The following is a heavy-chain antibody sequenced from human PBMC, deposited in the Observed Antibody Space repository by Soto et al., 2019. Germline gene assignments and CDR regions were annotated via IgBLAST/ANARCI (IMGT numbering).Heavy chain of an antibody. V-gene: IGHV1-69*12. CDR2: IMPVIGTP. D-gene: IGHD2-2*01. J-gene: IGHJ6*02. CDR1: GGTFTNYA. CDR3: ARERSVGYCITTTCPKPFYYYAMDV. Sequence: QVQLVQSGAEVKKPGSSLKVACKASGGTFTNYAFSWVRQAPGQGLEWMGGIMPVIGTPDYAQKFQGRVTITADESTRTASMELSSLRSDDTAVYYCARERSVGYCITTTCPKPFYYYAMDVWGQGTTVTVSS.